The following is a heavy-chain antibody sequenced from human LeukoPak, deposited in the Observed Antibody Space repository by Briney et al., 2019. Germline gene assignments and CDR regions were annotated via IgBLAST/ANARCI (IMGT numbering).Heavy chain of an antibody. CDR3: ARSFLGDWYFDL. CDR1: GGSISSYY. D-gene: IGHD1-26*01. CDR2: IYYSGST. V-gene: IGHV4-59*01. J-gene: IGHJ2*01. Sequence: SETLSLTCTVSGGSISSYYWSWIRQPPGMGLEWIGCIYYSGSTNYSPSLKSRVTISVDTSKDQFSLRLTSVTAADTAVYYCARSFLGDWYFDLWGRGTLVTVSS.